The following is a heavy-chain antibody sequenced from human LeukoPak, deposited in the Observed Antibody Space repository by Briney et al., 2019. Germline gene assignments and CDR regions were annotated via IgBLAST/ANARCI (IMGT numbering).Heavy chain of an antibody. V-gene: IGHV4-34*01. Sequence: SETLSLTCAVYGGSFSGYYWSWIRQPPGKGLEWIGEINHSGSTNYNPSLKSRVTISADTSKNQFSLKLSSVTAADTAVYYCARDIVVVPATFDPWGQGTLVTVSS. CDR2: INHSGST. CDR3: ARDIVVVPATFDP. CDR1: GGSFSGYY. J-gene: IGHJ5*02. D-gene: IGHD2-2*01.